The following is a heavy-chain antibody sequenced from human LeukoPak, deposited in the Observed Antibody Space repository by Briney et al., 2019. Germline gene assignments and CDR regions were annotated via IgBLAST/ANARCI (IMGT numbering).Heavy chain of an antibody. V-gene: IGHV4-34*01. CDR1: GDSFTGYY. J-gene: IGHJ4*02. Sequence: PSETLSLTCAVYGDSFTGYYWSWLRQPPGKGLDWLREINHSRSTTYNPSLKSRVTISVDPSKNQFSRKLTAVTAADTAVDYCAREGSYSGSGSPPLDYWGQGTLVTVSS. D-gene: IGHD3-10*01. CDR2: INHSRST. CDR3: AREGSYSGSGSPPLDY.